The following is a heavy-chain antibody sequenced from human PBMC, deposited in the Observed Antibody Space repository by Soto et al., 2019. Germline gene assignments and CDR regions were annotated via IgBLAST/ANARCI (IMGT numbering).Heavy chain of an antibody. J-gene: IGHJ6*02. CDR3: AKASGYCSGGSCYPYYYGMDV. CDR2: ISGSGGST. Sequence: LRLSCAASGFTFSSYAMSWVRQAPGKGLEWVSAISGSGGSTYYADSVKGRFTISRDNSKNTLYLQMNSLRAEDTAVYYCAKASGYCSGGSCYPYYYGMDVWGQGTTVTVSS. V-gene: IGHV3-23*01. CDR1: GFTFSSYA. D-gene: IGHD2-15*01.